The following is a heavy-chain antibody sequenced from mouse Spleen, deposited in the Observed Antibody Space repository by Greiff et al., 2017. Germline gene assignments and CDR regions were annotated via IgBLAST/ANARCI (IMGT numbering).Heavy chain of an antibody. CDR3: TRILRLLNY. V-gene: IGHV1-15*01. J-gene: IGHJ2*01. D-gene: IGHD1-2*01. Sequence: VQLQQSGAEPVRPGASVTLSCKASGYTFTDYEMHWVKQTPVHGLEWIGAIDPETGGTAYNQKFKGKAILTADKSSSTAYMELRSLTSEDSAVYYCTRILRLLNYWGQGTTLTVSS. CDR2: IDPETGGT. CDR1: GYTFTDYE.